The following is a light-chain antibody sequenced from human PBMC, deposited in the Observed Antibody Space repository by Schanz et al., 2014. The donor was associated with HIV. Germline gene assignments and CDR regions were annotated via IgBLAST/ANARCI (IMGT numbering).Light chain of an antibody. Sequence: SALPQPASVSGSPGQSITISCTGTSSDAGGYNLVSWYQHHPDKAPKLIIYEGTKRPSGVSDRFSGSKSGNTASLTVSGLQAEDEADYYCSSYAGSNSVVFGGGTKLTVL. CDR1: SSDAGGYNL. CDR2: EGT. J-gene: IGLJ2*01. CDR3: SSYAGSNSVV. V-gene: IGLV2-14*02.